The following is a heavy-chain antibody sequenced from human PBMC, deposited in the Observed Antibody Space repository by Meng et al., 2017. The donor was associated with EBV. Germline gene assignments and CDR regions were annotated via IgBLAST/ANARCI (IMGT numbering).Heavy chain of an antibody. CDR1: GYTLTSYG. CDR3: ARDGRLYDTPSPFDY. J-gene: IGHJ4*02. CDR2: ISAYNGNT. Sequence: QVHLVQPGSAVKKPGPSVKGSCKPSGYTLTSYGISWMRQSPRQGLESMAWISAYNGNTNYAQKLQGRVTMTTDTSTTTAYMELRSLRSDDTAVYYCARDGRLYDTPSPFDYWGQGTLVTVSS. D-gene: IGHD3-22*01. V-gene: IGHV1-18*01.